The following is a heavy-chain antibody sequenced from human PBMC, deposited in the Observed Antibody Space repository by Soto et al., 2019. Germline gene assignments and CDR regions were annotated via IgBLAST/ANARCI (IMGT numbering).Heavy chain of an antibody. D-gene: IGHD3-10*01. V-gene: IGHV4-34*01. Sequence: SETLSLTCNVSGASISSGYYWSWIRQPPGKGLEWIGEINHSGSTNYNPSLKSRVTISVDTSKNQFSLKLSSVTAADTAVYYCARDRLRLGELLRYYYYYGMDVWGQGTTVTVSS. CDR1: GASISSGYY. CDR2: INHSGST. J-gene: IGHJ6*02. CDR3: ARDRLRLGELLRYYYYYGMDV.